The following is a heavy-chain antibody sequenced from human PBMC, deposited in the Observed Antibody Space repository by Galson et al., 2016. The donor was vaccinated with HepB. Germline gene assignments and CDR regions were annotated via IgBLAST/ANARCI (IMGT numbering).Heavy chain of an antibody. D-gene: IGHD1-1*01. CDR2: ISYHGTNK. CDR3: ARDRGQLYLRDAFDI. J-gene: IGHJ3*02. Sequence: SLRLSCAASGLSFSLYAMHWVRQAPGKGLEWVSIISYHGTNKYYADSVKGRFTISRDNSKNTLYPQMNSLRSEDTAVYYCARDRGQLYLRDAFDIWGQGTIVTVSS. V-gene: IGHV3-30-3*01. CDR1: GLSFSLYA.